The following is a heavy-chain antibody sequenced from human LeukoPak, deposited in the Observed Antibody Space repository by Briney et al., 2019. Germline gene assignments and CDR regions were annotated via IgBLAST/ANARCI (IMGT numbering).Heavy chain of an antibody. CDR2: ISGGTT. D-gene: IGHD3-22*01. J-gene: IGHJ4*02. CDR3: SRGSGWLSVY. CDR1: GFTFGDYL. Sequence: GGSLRLSCTASGFTFGDYLMSWFRQAPGKGLEWMGVISGGTTEYAASVKGRFTISRDDSTSIAYLQMNSLTTEDTAVYYCSRGSGWLSVYWGQGTLVTVSS. V-gene: IGHV3-49*03.